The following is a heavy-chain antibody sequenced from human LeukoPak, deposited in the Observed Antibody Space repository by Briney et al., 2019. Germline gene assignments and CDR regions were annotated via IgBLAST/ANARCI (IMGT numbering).Heavy chain of an antibody. CDR1: GGSFSGYY. D-gene: IGHD3-22*01. CDR2: IYTSGST. V-gene: IGHV4-59*10. Sequence: SETLSLTCAVYGGSFSGYYWSWIRQPAGKGLEWIGRIYTSGSTNYNPSLKSRVTISLDTSKNQFSLKLTSVTAADTAVYYCASSIYYYDRSGYLDWGQGTLVTVSS. J-gene: IGHJ4*02. CDR3: ASSIYYYDRSGYLD.